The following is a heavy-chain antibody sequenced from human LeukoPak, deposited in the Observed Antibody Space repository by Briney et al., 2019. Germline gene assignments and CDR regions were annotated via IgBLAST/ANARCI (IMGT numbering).Heavy chain of an antibody. J-gene: IGHJ4*02. CDR3: ATEGFYY. CDR1: GLTLSKYG. Sequence: PGGSLRLSCAASGLTLSKYGMKWVRQAAGKGLEYVSGISKSGDITHYVDSVKGRFTISRDNSKNTLYLQMNSLRAEDTALYYCATEGFYYWGPGTLVTVSS. V-gene: IGHV3-23*01. CDR2: ISKSGDIT.